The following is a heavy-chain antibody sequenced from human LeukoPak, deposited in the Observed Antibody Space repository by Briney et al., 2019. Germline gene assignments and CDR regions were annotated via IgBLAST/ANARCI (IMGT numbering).Heavy chain of an antibody. Sequence: GGSLRLSCGASGFTFSNYGMLWVRQAPGKGLDWVAFIRYDGNNKLYADSVKGRFTISRDNSKNTLYLHINSLRAEDTAVYYCARGSGIVSMWDYFDYWGQGTLVTVSS. J-gene: IGHJ4*02. CDR2: IRYDGNNK. D-gene: IGHD3-10*02. V-gene: IGHV3-30*02. CDR1: GFTFSNYG. CDR3: ARGSGIVSMWDYFDY.